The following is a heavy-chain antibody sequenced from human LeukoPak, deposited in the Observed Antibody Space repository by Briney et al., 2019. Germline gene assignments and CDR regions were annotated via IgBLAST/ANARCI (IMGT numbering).Heavy chain of an antibody. D-gene: IGHD6-13*01. CDR2: ISSSSSYI. CDR1: GFTFSSYS. V-gene: IGHV3-21*01. CDR3: ARAPYSSSWYGSFDY. J-gene: IGHJ4*02. Sequence: GGSLRLSCAASGFTFSSYSMNWVRQAPGKGREWVSSISSSSSYIYYADSVNGRFTISRDNAKNTLYLQMNSLRAEDTAVYYSARAPYSSSWYGSFDYWGQGTLVTVSS.